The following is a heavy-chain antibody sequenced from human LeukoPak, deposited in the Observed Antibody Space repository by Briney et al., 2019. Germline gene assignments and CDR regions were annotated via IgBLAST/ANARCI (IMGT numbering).Heavy chain of an antibody. V-gene: IGHV3-7*03. CDR1: GLSFRNYW. D-gene: IGHD3-16*02. CDR3: AKEGAGYTNPYYFDY. Sequence: GGSLKLSCAASGLSFRNYWMGWVRQAPGKGLEWVANIKHDGSEIYYVDSVEGRFTISRDNSKNTLYQHMNSLRAEDTAVYYRAKEGAGYTNPYYFDYWGQGTLVTVSS. CDR2: IKHDGSEI. J-gene: IGHJ4*02.